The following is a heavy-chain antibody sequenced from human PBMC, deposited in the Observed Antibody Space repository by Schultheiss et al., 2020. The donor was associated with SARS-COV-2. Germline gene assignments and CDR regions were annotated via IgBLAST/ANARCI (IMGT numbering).Heavy chain of an antibody. CDR1: GFTFSTAW. D-gene: IGHD1-26*01. CDR3: AKAPSYGDYYYGMDV. J-gene: IGHJ6*02. V-gene: IGHV3-30*02. Sequence: GGSLRLSCAASGFTFSTAWMSWVRQAPGKGLEWVAVIWYDGSNKYYADSVKGRFTISRDNSKNTLYLQMNSLRAEDTAVYYCAKAPSYGDYYYGMDVWGQGTTVTVSS. CDR2: IWYDGSNK.